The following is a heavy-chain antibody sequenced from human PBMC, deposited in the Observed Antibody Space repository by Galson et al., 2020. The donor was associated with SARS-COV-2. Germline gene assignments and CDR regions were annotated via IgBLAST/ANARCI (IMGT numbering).Heavy chain of an antibody. CDR1: GGSISRSNYY. CDR2: MYSSGNT. Sequence: SETLSLTCTVSGGSISRSNYYWGWIRQPPGKGLEWIGCMYSSGNTHYNPSLKSRVTISVDTSKNQFSLKLGSVTAADTAVYYCARGAPGDYWGQGTLVTVSS. CDR3: ARGAPGDY. J-gene: IGHJ4*02. V-gene: IGHV4-39*07.